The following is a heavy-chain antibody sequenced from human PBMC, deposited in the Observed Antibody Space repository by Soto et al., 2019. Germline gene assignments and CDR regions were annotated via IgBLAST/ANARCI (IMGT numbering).Heavy chain of an antibody. V-gene: IGHV3-11*01. J-gene: IGHJ5*02. Sequence: GGSLRLSCAASGFTFSGYYMIWIRQAPGKGLEWVSYISDSGSTISYADSVKGRVTISRDNAKYSLYLQMNSLRAEDTAVYYCARSLPYDFWTGYPNWFDPWGQGTLVTVSS. D-gene: IGHD3-3*01. CDR1: GFTFSGYY. CDR3: ARSLPYDFWTGYPNWFDP. CDR2: ISDSGSTI.